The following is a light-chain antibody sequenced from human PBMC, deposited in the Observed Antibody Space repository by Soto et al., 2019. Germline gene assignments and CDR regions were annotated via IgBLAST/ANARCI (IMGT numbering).Light chain of an antibody. Sequence: QSALTQPASVSGSPGQSITISCTGTSGDIGGYNFVSWYQQNPGQAPKLMIYDVNNQPSGISNRFSGSKSGSTASLTISGLQADDEADYYCMSYTSISPEIFGGGTKVTVL. J-gene: IGLJ2*01. CDR2: DVN. V-gene: IGLV2-14*01. CDR1: SGDIGGYNF. CDR3: MSYTSISPEI.